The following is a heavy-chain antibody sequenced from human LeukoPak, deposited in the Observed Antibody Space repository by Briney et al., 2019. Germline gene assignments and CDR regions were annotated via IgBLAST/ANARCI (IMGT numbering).Heavy chain of an antibody. D-gene: IGHD6-19*01. V-gene: IGHV3-11*01. CDR3: ASPRLAEDYAFDI. J-gene: IGHJ3*02. CDR2: ISSSGSTI. CDR1: GFTFSDYY. Sequence: GGSLRLSCAASGFTFSDYYMSWIRQAPGKGLEWVSYISSSGSTIYYADSVKGRFTISRDNAKNSLYLQMNSLRAEDTAVYYCASPRLAEDYAFDIWGQGTMVTVSS.